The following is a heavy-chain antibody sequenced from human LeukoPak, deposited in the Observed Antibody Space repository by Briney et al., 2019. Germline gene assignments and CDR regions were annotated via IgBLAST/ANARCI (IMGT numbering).Heavy chain of an antibody. D-gene: IGHD5-18*01. Sequence: SETLSLTCTVSGYSISSGYYWGWIRQPPGKGLEWIGSIYHSGNTYYNPSLKSRVTISVGTSKNQFSLKLSSVTAADTAVYSCARDSKGGYRSLGYWGQGTLVTVSS. CDR2: IYHSGNT. J-gene: IGHJ4*02. V-gene: IGHV4-38-2*02. CDR1: GYSISSGYY. CDR3: ARDSKGGYRSLGY.